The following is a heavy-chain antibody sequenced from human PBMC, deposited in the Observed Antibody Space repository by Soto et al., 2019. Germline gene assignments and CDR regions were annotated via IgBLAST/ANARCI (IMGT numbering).Heavy chain of an antibody. CDR2: IWYDGSNK. V-gene: IGHV3-33*01. CDR3: ARAKSMAYYYYYMDV. CDR1: GFTFSSYG. Sequence: GGSLRLSCAASGFTFSSYGMHWVRQAPGKGLEWVAVIWYDGSNKYYADSVKGRFTISRDNSKNTLYLQMNSLRAEDTAVYYCARAKSMAYYYYYMDVWGKGTTVTVSS. J-gene: IGHJ6*03.